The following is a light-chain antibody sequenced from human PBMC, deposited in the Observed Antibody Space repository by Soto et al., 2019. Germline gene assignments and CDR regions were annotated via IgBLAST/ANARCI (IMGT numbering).Light chain of an antibody. CDR3: QQYGSSLGYT. CDR1: QSVSSNY. V-gene: IGKV3-20*01. CDR2: GAT. Sequence: ENVLTQSPGTLSLSPGEIATLSCRASQSVSSNYLVWYQQKPGQAPRLLIYGATSRATGIPDRFSGSGSGTDFTLTISRLEPEDFAVYYCQQYGSSLGYTFGQGTKLEIK. J-gene: IGKJ2*01.